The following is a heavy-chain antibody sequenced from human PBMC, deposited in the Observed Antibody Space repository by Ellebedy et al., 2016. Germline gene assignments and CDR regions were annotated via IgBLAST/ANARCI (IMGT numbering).Heavy chain of an antibody. J-gene: IGHJ4*02. CDR2: IWYDGTKT. Sequence: GGSLRLXXAASGFTFNTYGMHWVRQAPGKGLEWVALIWYDGTKTYYGDSVKGRFTISRDNSKNTLYLQMNSLRVEDTAVYYCVRNLDGYNYFFDYWGQGTLITVSS. V-gene: IGHV3-33*01. CDR1: GFTFNTYG. CDR3: VRNLDGYNYFFDY. D-gene: IGHD5-24*01.